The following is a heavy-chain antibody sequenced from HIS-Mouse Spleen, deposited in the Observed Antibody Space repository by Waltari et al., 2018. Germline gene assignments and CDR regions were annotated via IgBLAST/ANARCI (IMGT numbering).Heavy chain of an antibody. CDR2: IKQDGSEK. CDR3: ARLKVNYDFWSGYVDY. J-gene: IGHJ4*02. D-gene: IGHD3-3*01. CDR1: GFTFSSYW. V-gene: IGHV3-7*01. Sequence: EVQLVESGGGLVQPGGSLRLSCAASGFTFSSYWMSWVRQAPGKGLEWVANIKQDGSEKYYVDSVKGRFTISRDNAKNSLYLQMNSLRAEDTAVYYCARLKVNYDFWSGYVDYWGQGTLVTVSS.